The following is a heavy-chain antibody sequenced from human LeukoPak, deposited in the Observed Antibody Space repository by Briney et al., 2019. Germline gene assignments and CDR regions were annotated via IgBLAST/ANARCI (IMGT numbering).Heavy chain of an antibody. CDR3: ARLGMAIVGAHDY. D-gene: IGHD1-26*01. Sequence: SEALSLTCTVSGGSISSSSYYWGWIRQPPGKGLEWIGYIYYSGSTNYNPSLKSRVTISVDTSKNQFSLKLSSVTAADTAVYYCARLGMAIVGAHDYWGQGTLVTVSS. V-gene: IGHV4-61*05. CDR2: IYYSGST. J-gene: IGHJ4*02. CDR1: GGSISSSSYY.